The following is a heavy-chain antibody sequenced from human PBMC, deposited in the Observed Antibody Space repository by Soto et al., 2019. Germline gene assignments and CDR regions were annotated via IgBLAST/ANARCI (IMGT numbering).Heavy chain of an antibody. V-gene: IGHV4-59*08. CDR1: GGSISSYY. CDR3: ARLVHTDLPPATQRDWFDT. CDR2: IYYSGST. Sequence: TSETLSLTCTVSGGSISSYYWSWIRQPPGKGLEWIGYIYYSGSTNYNPSLKSRVTISVDTSKNQFSLKLSSVTAADTAVYYCARLVHTDLPPATQRDWFDTWGQGTLVTVSS. D-gene: IGHD1-1*01. J-gene: IGHJ5*02.